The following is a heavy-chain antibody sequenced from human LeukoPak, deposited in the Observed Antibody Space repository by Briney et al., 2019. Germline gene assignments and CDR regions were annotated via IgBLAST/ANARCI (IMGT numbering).Heavy chain of an antibody. J-gene: IGHJ3*02. D-gene: IGHD2-2*01. Sequence: PGGSLRLSCAASGFTVSSNYMSWVRQAPGKGLEWVSVIYSGGSTYYADSVKGRFTISRDNSKNTLYLQTNSLRAEDTAVYYCARWDIVVVPAAPGAFDIWGQGTMVTVSS. CDR2: IYSGGST. V-gene: IGHV3-66*02. CDR3: ARWDIVVVPAAPGAFDI. CDR1: GFTVSSNY.